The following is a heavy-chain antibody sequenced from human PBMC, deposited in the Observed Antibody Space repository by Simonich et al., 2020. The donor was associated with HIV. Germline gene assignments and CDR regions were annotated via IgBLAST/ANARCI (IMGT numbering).Heavy chain of an antibody. D-gene: IGHD2-2*01. J-gene: IGHJ4*02. CDR3: ARGFYQRLYYFDY. Sequence: QVQLQQWGAGLLKPSETLSLTCAVYGGSFSGYYWSWIRQTPGKGLEWIGEINHSGSTNYHPSLKSRVTISVDTSKNQFSLKLSSVTAADTAVYYCARGFYQRLYYFDYWGQGTLVTVSS. CDR2: INHSGST. CDR1: GGSFSGYY. V-gene: IGHV4-34*01.